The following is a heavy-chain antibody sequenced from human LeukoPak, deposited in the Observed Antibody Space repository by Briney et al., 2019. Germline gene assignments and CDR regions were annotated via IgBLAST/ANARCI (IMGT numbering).Heavy chain of an antibody. J-gene: IGHJ4*02. CDR3: ARQDTSGYSYDY. V-gene: IGHV5-51*01. D-gene: IGHD3-22*01. CDR2: IYPGDSDT. CDR1: GYRFTDYW. Sequence: GDSLIISCKGSGYRFTDYWIGWVRQLPGQGLQWMGIIYPGDSDTTYSPSFQGQVTISADKSISTAYLQWSSLKASDTAMYYCARQDTSGYSYDYWGQGTLVTVSS.